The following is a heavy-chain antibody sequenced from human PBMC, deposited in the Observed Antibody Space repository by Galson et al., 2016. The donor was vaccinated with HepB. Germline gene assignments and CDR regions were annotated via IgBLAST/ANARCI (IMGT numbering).Heavy chain of an antibody. V-gene: IGHV3-23*01. D-gene: IGHD5-18*01. Sequence: SLRLSCAASGFTFSNYAMSWVRQAPGKGLEWVSSISGSGGTTYYADSVKGRFIISRDKSKNTLYLQMNSLRGEDTAVYYCAKDLDGYTYGYSYSDHWGQGTLVTVSS. CDR1: GFTFSNYA. J-gene: IGHJ4*02. CDR2: ISGSGGTT. CDR3: AKDLDGYTYGYSYSDH.